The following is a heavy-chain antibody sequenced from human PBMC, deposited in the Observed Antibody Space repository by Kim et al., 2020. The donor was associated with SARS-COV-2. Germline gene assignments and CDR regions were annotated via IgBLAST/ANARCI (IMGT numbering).Heavy chain of an antibody. V-gene: IGHV3-23*01. Sequence: GGSLRLSCAASGFTFSSYAMSWVRQAPGKGLEWVSAISGSGGSTYYADSVKGRFTISRDNSKNTLYLQMNSLRAEDTAVYYCAKSGTTMVRGVTEFDYWGQGTLVTVSS. CDR2: ISGSGGST. CDR3: AKSGTTMVRGVTEFDY. J-gene: IGHJ4*02. CDR1: GFTFSSYA. D-gene: IGHD3-10*01.